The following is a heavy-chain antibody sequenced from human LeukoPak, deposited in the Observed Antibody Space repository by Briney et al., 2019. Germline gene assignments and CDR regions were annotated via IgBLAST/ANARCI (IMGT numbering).Heavy chain of an antibody. J-gene: IGHJ4*02. V-gene: IGHV1-24*01. Sequence: ASVKVSCKVSGKTLTELSIHWVRQATGKGLEWMGGFDPENGDTIYAQNFEGRVTMTEDTSIDTAYMELSSLRSEDTAVYYCARERIVAGTGTFDSWGQGTLVTVSS. CDR3: ARERIVAGTGTFDS. CDR2: FDPENGDT. D-gene: IGHD6-19*01. CDR1: GKTLTELS.